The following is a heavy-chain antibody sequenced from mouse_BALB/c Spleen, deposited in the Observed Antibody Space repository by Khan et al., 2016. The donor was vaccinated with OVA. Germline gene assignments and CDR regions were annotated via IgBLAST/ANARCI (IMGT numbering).Heavy chain of an antibody. J-gene: IGHJ4*01. D-gene: IGHD2-10*01. CDR2: IWSDGST. CDR3: ARQPYYQYYVMDY. V-gene: IGHV2-6-1*01. CDR1: GFSLTNYG. Sequence: QVQLKESGPGLVAPSQSLSITCTISGFSLTNYGVHWVRQPPGKGLEWLVVIWSDGSTTYNSALKSRLSISKDNSKSQVLLKLNSLQTDDTAMYYCARQPYYQYYVMDYWGQGTSVTVSS.